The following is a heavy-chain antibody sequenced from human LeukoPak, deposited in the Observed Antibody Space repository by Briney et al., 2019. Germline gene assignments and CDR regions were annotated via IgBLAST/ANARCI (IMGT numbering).Heavy chain of an antibody. CDR1: GGSFSSYY. Sequence: SETLSLTCAVYGGSFSSYYWSWIRQPPGKGREWIGGINHSGSTNHNPSLKSRVTMSVDTSKNQFSLKLSSVTAADTAVYSCARGPGGSSWYAGGRNWGQGTLVTVSS. J-gene: IGHJ4*02. D-gene: IGHD6-13*01. CDR2: INHSGST. V-gene: IGHV4-34*01. CDR3: ARGPGGSSWYAGGRN.